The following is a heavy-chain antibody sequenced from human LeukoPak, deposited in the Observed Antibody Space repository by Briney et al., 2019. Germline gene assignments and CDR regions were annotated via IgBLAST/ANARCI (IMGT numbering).Heavy chain of an antibody. CDR3: ARGSYSSSWKTFDY. J-gene: IGHJ4*02. D-gene: IGHD6-13*01. V-gene: IGHV3-30*04. CDR2: ISYDGSDK. CDR1: GFTFSSYV. Sequence: PGRSLRLFCAASGFTFSSYVMHWVRQAPGKGLEWVALISYDGSDKYYADSVKGRFTISRDNSKNTLYVQMNSLRAEDTAVYYCARGSYSSSWKTFDYWGQGTLVTVSA.